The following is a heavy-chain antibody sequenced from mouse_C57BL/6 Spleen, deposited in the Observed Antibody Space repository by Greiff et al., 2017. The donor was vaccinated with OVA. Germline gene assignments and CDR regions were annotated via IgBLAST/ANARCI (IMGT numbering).Heavy chain of an antibody. CDR1: GFSLTSYG. Sequence: VKLEESGPGLVQPSQSLSITCTVSGFSLTSYGVHWVRQSPGKGLEWLGVIWSGGSTDYNAAFISRLSISKDNSKSQVFFKMNSLQADDTAIYYCARNPPPFDLESAMDYWGQGTSVTVSS. CDR2: IWSGGST. CDR3: ARNPPPFDLESAMDY. J-gene: IGHJ4*01. V-gene: IGHV2-2*01.